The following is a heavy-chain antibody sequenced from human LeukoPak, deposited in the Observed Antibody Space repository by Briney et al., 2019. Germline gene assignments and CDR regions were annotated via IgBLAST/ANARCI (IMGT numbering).Heavy chain of an antibody. CDR2: ISYDGSNK. V-gene: IGHV3-30*04. D-gene: IGHD2-21*01. J-gene: IGHJ4*02. CDR3: ASLSRRGDTAI. CDR1: GFTFSSYA. Sequence: GGSLRLSCAASGFTFSSYAMHWVRQAPGKGLEWVAVISYDGSNKYYADSVKGRFTISRDNSKNTLYLQMNSLKAEDTAVYYCASLSRRGDTAIWGQGTLVTVSS.